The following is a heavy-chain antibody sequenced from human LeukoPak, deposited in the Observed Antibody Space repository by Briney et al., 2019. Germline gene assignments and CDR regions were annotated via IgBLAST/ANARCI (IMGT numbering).Heavy chain of an antibody. D-gene: IGHD5-18*01. CDR3: ARRYSTHSDGRYGNYYGMDV. CDR2: IIPIFGKA. J-gene: IGHJ6*02. Sequence: SVKVSCKTSGGTFSSYAISWVRQAPRQGLEWMGGIIPIFGKANYAQKFQGRVTITADESTSTAYMELSSLRSEDTAVYYCARRYSTHSDGRYGNYYGMDVWGQGTTVTVSS. V-gene: IGHV1-69*01. CDR1: GGTFSSYA.